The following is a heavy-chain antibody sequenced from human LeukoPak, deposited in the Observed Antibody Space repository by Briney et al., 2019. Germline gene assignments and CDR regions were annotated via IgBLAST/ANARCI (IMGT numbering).Heavy chain of an antibody. D-gene: IGHD4-23*01. CDR2: ISWNSGSI. CDR3: AKAEGFFGGYYDH. J-gene: IGHJ4*02. V-gene: IGHV3-9*01. CDR1: GFTFDDYA. Sequence: SGGSLRLSCVASGFTFDDYAMRWVRQAPGKGLEWVSGISWNSGSIDYADSVKGRFTISRDNAKKSLDLQMNSLRAEDTAFYYCAKAEGFFGGYYDHWGQGTLVTVSS.